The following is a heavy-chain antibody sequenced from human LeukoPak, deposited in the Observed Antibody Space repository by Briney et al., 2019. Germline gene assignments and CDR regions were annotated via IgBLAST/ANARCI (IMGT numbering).Heavy chain of an antibody. CDR1: GGTFSSYA. CDR2: IIPIFGTA. J-gene: IGHJ6*03. Sequence: SVKVSCKASGGTFSSYAISWVRQAPGQGLEWMGGIIPIFGTANYAQKFQGRVTITTDESTSTAYMELSSLRSEDTAVYYCARVVRTEYQLLYRDYYYYMDVWGKGTTVTVSS. CDR3: ARVVRTEYQLLYRDYYYYMDV. D-gene: IGHD2-2*02. V-gene: IGHV1-69*05.